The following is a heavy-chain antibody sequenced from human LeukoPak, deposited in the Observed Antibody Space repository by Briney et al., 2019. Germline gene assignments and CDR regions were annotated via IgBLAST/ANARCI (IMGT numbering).Heavy chain of an antibody. CDR2: ISSSGSTI. J-gene: IGHJ4*02. V-gene: IGHV3-48*03. CDR3: ARDGSGSGNYYNVAGFDY. D-gene: IGHD3-10*01. CDR1: GXTFSSYE. Sequence: QAGGSLRLSWAASGXTFSSYEVNWVRQAPGKGLEWVSYISSSGSTIYYANSVKGRFTISRDNAKNSLYLQMNSLRAEDTAVYYCARDGSGSGNYYNVAGFDYWGQGTLVTVSS.